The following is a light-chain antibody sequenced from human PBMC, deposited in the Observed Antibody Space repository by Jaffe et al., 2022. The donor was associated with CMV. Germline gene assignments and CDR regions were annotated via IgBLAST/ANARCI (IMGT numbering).Light chain of an antibody. CDR3: QQYSSYST. Sequence: DIQMTQSPSTLSAYVGDRVTITCRASQNTGSLLAWYQQKPGKAPNLLIYKTSTLESGVPSRFSGSGSGTEFTLTISSLQADDFATYYCQQYSSYSTFGGGTKVEIK. J-gene: IGKJ4*01. CDR2: KTS. CDR1: QNTGSL. V-gene: IGKV1-5*03.